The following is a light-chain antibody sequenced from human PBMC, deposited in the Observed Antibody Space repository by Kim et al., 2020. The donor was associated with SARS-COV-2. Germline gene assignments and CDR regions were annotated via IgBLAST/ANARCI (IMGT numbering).Light chain of an antibody. CDR2: GSS. CDR3: QQYYSTPLT. J-gene: IGKJ1*01. Sequence: DIVMTQSPDSQAVSLGERATLNCKSSQSVLYSANNKNYLAWYQQKPKQAPKLLIYGSSTRESGVPDRFSGSGSGTDFTLTISSLQAEDVAVYYCQQYYSTPLTFGQGTKVDIK. V-gene: IGKV4-1*01. CDR1: QSVLYSANNKNY.